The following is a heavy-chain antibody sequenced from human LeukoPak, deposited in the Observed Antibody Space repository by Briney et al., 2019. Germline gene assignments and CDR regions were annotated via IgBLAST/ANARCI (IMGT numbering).Heavy chain of an antibody. CDR3: ARAPLLLWFGESQRELDY. Sequence: GGSLRLSCAASGFTFSSYSMNWVRQAPGKGLEWVSYVSSSSSTICYADSVKGRFTISRDNAKNSLYLQMNSLRAEDTAVYYCARAPLLLWFGESQRELDYWGQGTLVTVSS. CDR2: VSSSSSTI. D-gene: IGHD3-10*01. CDR1: GFTFSSYS. J-gene: IGHJ4*02. V-gene: IGHV3-48*01.